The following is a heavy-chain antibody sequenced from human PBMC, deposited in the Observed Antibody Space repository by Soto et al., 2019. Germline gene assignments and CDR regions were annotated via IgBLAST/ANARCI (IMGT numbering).Heavy chain of an antibody. V-gene: IGHV4-59*01. D-gene: IGHD5-18*01. CDR2: IYYSGST. CDR1: GGSISSYY. CDR3: ARDFRQSGYSYGHDY. J-gene: IGHJ4*02. Sequence: SETLSLTWSVSGGSISSYYWSWIRQSPGKGLESIGYIYYSGSTNYNPSLKSRVTISVDTSKNQFSLKLSSVTAADTAVYYCARDFRQSGYSYGHDYWGQGTLVIVSS.